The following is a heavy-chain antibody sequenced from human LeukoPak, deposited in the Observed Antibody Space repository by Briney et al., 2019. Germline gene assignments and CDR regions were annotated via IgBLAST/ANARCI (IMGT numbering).Heavy chain of an antibody. CDR2: ISYDGSNK. D-gene: IGHD1-1*01. V-gene: IGHV3-30-3*01. CDR1: GFTFSSYA. CDR3: ARDFNDPIDY. J-gene: IGHJ4*02. Sequence: KPGRSLRLSCAASGFTFSSYAMHWVRQAPGKGLEWVAVISYDGSNKYYADSVKGRFTISRDNSKNTLYLQMNSLRAEDTAVYYCARDFNDPIDYWGQGTLVTVSS.